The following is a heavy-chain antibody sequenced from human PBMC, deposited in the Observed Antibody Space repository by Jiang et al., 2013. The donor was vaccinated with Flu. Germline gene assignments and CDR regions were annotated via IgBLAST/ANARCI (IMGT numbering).Heavy chain of an antibody. V-gene: IGHV3-33*01. D-gene: IGHD2-2*01. J-gene: IGHJ5*02. CDR3: ARDPATAQDPSPYNWFDP. CDR2: IWYDGSNK. Sequence: RSLRLSCAASGFTFSSYGMHWVRQAPGKGLEWVAVIWYDGSNKYYADSVKGRFTISRDNSKNTLYLQMNSLRAEDTAVYYCARDPATAQDPSPYNWFDPWGQGTLVTVSS. CDR1: GFTFSSYG.